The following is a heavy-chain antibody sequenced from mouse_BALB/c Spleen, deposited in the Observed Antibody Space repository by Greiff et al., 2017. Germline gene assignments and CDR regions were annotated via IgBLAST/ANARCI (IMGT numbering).Heavy chain of an antibody. Sequence: VQREESGPSLVQPSQTLSITCTASGFSLTSYGVHWVRQSPGKGLEWLGVIWSGGSTDYNAAFMSRLSITKDNSKSQVFFKMNSLQADDTAIYYCATANRYDVAWFAYWGQGTLVTVSA. J-gene: IGHJ3*01. CDR3: ATANRYDVAWFAY. CDR1: GFSLTSYG. D-gene: IGHD2-14*01. CDR2: IWSGGST. V-gene: IGHV2-5-1*01.